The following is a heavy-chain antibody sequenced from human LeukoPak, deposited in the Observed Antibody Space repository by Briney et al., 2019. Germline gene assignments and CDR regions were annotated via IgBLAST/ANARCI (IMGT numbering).Heavy chain of an antibody. J-gene: IGHJ4*02. CDR1: GGTFSSYA. D-gene: IGHD3-22*01. CDR2: IIPIFGTA. CDR3: ARVRSDYDSSGVFDY. Sequence: ASVKVSCKASGGTFSSYAISWVRQAPGQGLEWMGGIIPIFGTANYAQKFQGRVTTTADESTSTAYMELSSLRSEDTAVYYCARVRSDYDSSGVFDYWGQGTLVTVSS. V-gene: IGHV1-69*13.